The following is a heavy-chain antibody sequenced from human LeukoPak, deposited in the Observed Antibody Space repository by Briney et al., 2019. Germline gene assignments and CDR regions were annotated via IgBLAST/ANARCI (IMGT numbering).Heavy chain of an antibody. D-gene: IGHD3-10*01. CDR3: ALRGAYYYGMDV. Sequence: ASVTVSCKASGYTFTSYDINWVRQATGKGLEWMGWMNPNSGNTGYAQKFQGRVTMTRNTSISTAYMELSSLRSEDTAVYYCALRGAYYYGMDVWGQGTTVTVSS. CDR1: GYTFTSYD. CDR2: MNPNSGNT. J-gene: IGHJ6*02. V-gene: IGHV1-8*01.